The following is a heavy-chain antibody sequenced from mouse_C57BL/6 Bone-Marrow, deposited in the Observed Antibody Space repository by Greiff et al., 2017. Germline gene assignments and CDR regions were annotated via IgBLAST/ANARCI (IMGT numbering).Heavy chain of an antibody. CDR1: GFTFSSYG. CDR2: ISSGGSYT. V-gene: IGHV5-6*01. Sequence: EVKLLESGGDLVKPGGSLKLSCAASGFTFSSYGMSWVRQTPDKRLEWVATISSGGSYTYYPDSVKGRFTISRDNAKNTLYLQMSSLKSEDTAMYYCARAWESYFDYWGQGTTLTVSS. CDR3: ARAWESYFDY. J-gene: IGHJ2*01. D-gene: IGHD4-1*01.